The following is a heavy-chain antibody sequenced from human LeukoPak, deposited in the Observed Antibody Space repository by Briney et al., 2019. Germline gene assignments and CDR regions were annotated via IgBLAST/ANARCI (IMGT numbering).Heavy chain of an antibody. CDR1: GFTFSSYA. J-gene: IGHJ4*02. CDR2: ISGSGGST. V-gene: IGHV3-23*01. CDR3: AKDHSTLFFWDY. Sequence: GGSLRLSCAASGFTFSSYAMSWVRQAPGKGLEWVSGISGSGGSTYYADSVKGRFTISRDNSKNTLYLQMNSLGSEDTAVYYCAKDHSTLFFWDYWGQGTLVTVSS. D-gene: IGHD6-13*01.